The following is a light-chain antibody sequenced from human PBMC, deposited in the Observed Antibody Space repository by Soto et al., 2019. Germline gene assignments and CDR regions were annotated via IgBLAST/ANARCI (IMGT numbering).Light chain of an antibody. V-gene: IGLV2-11*01. J-gene: IGLJ1*01. Sequence: LTQPRSVSGSPGQAVTISCTGTSSDVGGYNYVSWYQQHPGEAPKLMVSGVSERPSGVPDRFSGSKSGNTASLSISGLQAEDEADYYCCSYAGSHTYVFGAGTKVTVL. CDR1: SSDVGGYNY. CDR2: GVS. CDR3: CSYAGSHTYV.